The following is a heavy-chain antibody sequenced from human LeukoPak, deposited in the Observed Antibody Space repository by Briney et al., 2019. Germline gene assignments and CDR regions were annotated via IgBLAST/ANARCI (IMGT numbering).Heavy chain of an antibody. CDR2: INPNSGGT. Sequence: ASVKVSCKASGYTFTGYYMHWVRQAPGQGLEWMGWINPNSGGTNYAQKFQGRVTMTRDTSISTAYMELSSLKASDTAMYYCARHGRDSDYWGQGTLVTVSS. D-gene: IGHD3/OR15-3a*01. J-gene: IGHJ4*02. CDR3: ARHGRDSDY. CDR1: GYTFTGYY. V-gene: IGHV1-2*02.